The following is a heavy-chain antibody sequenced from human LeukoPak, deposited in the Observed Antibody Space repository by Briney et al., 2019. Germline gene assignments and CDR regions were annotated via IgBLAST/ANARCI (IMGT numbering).Heavy chain of an antibody. J-gene: IGHJ6*03. V-gene: IGHV4-4*07. D-gene: IGHD6-6*01. CDR3: ARWYSSSSYYHYYYMDV. CDR1: GGSISSYY. Sequence: PSETLSLTCTVSGGSISSYYWSWIRQPAGKGLEWIGRIYTSGSTNYNPSLKSRVTISVDTSKNQFSLKLSSVTAADTAVYYCARWYSSSSYYHYYYMDVWGKGTTVTVSS. CDR2: IYTSGST.